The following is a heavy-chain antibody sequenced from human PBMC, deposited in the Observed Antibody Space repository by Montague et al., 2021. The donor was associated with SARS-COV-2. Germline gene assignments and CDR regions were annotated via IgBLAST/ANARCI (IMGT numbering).Heavy chain of an antibody. Sequence: SETLSLTCTFSGASRSTKNYYWGWIRQPPGKGLEWIGSISYSATSYSNPSLKSRVTFSVDTSRNQLSLNLSSVTAADTAVYYCARLGITLGGVIVIRYYFDVWGQGTLVTVSS. V-gene: IGHV4-39*01. D-gene: IGHD3-16*02. CDR3: ARLGITLGGVIVIRYYFDV. CDR1: GASRSTKNYY. J-gene: IGHJ4*02. CDR2: ISYSATS.